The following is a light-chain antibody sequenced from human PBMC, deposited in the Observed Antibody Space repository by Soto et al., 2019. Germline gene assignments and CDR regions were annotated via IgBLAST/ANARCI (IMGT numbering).Light chain of an antibody. Sequence: EIVLTQSPGTLSLSLGERATLSCRASQSVRNNYLAWYQQKPGQAPRLLIYDASSRATGIPDRFSGSGSGTDFTLTISRLEPEDFAVYYCQQYGSSPDTFGGGTKVDIK. J-gene: IGKJ4*01. V-gene: IGKV3-20*01. CDR1: QSVRNNY. CDR3: QQYGSSPDT. CDR2: DAS.